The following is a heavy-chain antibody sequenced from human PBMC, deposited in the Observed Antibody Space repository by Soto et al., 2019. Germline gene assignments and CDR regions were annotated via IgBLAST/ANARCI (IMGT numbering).Heavy chain of an antibody. CDR1: GYTFTSYG. D-gene: IGHD6-13*01. J-gene: IGHJ4*02. Sequence: QVQLVQSGAEVKKPGASVKVSCKASGYTFTSYGISWVRQAPGQGLEWMGWISAYNGNTNYAQKLQGRVTMTTDTSTRAPYMELRSMRSDDTAVYYWARNRYSSSWSLLSYWGQGNLVTVSS. CDR3: ARNRYSSSWSLLSY. V-gene: IGHV1-18*01. CDR2: ISAYNGNT.